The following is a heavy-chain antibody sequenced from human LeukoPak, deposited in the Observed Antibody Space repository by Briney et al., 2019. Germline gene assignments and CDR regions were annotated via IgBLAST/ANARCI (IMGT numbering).Heavy chain of an antibody. D-gene: IGHD5-12*01. J-gene: IGHJ4*02. CDR1: GFTFSNYV. CDR3: VRAARGYPY. CDR2: IIGSGDIT. Sequence: GGPLRLSCTVSGFTFSNYVMSWVRQAPGKGLEWVSGIIGSGDITYYADSVKGRFTISRDNSKNTLYLQMITLRADHTCVYHCVRAARGYPYWGQGTLVTVPS. V-gene: IGHV3-23*01.